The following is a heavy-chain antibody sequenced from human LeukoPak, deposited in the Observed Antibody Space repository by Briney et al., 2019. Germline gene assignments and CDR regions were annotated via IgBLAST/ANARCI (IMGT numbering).Heavy chain of an antibody. V-gene: IGHV1-18*01. CDR1: GYTFTSYG. D-gene: IGHD5-12*01. CDR3: ARVGVATILSLYYYYYMDV. CDR2: ISAYNGNT. J-gene: IGHJ6*03. Sequence: ASVKVSCKASGYTFTSYGISWVRQAPGQGLEWMGWISAYNGNTNYAQKLQGRVTMTTDTSTSTAYMELRSLRSDDTAVYYCARVGVATILSLYYYYYMDVWGKGTTVTVSS.